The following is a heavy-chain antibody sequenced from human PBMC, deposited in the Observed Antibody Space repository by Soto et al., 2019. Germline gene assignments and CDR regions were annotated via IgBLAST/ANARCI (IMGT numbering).Heavy chain of an antibody. CDR3: ARDWVWGQLQLIGTYYFDY. D-gene: IGHD1-1*01. V-gene: IGHV3-21*01. J-gene: IGHJ4*02. CDR2: ISSSSSYI. Sequence: GGSLRLSCAASGFTFSSYSMNWVRQAPGKGLEWVSSISSSSSYIYYADSVKGRFTISRENAKNSLYLQMNSLRAEDTAVYYCARDWVWGQLQLIGTYYFDYWGQGTLVTVSS. CDR1: GFTFSSYS.